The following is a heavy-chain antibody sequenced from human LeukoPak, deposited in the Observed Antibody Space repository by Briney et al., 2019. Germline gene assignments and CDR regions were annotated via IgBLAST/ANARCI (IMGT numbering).Heavy chain of an antibody. D-gene: IGHD3-22*01. CDR2: IYSGGST. CDR3: ARAALYYYDSSGYPDYFDY. CDR1: GFTVSSNY. V-gene: IGHV3-53*01. J-gene: IGHJ4*02. Sequence: GGSLRLSCAASGFTVSSNYMSWVRQAPGKGLEWVSVIYSGGSTYYADSVKGRFTIPRDNSKNTLYLQMNSLRAEDTAVYYCARAALYYYDSSGYPDYFDYWGQGTLVTVSS.